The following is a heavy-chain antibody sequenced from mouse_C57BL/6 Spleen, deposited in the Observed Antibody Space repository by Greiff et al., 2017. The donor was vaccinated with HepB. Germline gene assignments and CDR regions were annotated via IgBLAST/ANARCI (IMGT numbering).Heavy chain of an antibody. CDR1: GYTFTSYD. Sequence: VQLQQSGPELVKPGASVKLSCKASGYTFTSYDINWVKQRPGQGLEWIGWIYPRDGSTKYNEKFKGKATLTVDTSSSTAYMDVHSLTSEDSAVCFCARSSYYDYDEGLWCDYWGQGTTLTVSS. V-gene: IGHV1-85*01. D-gene: IGHD2-4*01. CDR3: ARSSYYDYDEGLWCDY. J-gene: IGHJ2*01. CDR2: IYPRDGST.